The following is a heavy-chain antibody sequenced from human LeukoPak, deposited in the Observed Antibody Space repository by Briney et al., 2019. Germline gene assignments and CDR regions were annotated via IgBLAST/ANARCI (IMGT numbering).Heavy chain of an antibody. D-gene: IGHD3-3*01. Sequence: SETLSLTCAVSGGSISSSNWWSWVRQPPGKGLEWIGEIYHSGSTNYNPSLKSRVTISVDKSRNQFSLKLSSVTAADTAVYYCARRGGGIFGVVIHFDYWGQGTLATVSS. CDR3: ARRGGGIFGVVIHFDY. V-gene: IGHV4-4*02. J-gene: IGHJ4*02. CDR2: IYHSGST. CDR1: GGSISSSNW.